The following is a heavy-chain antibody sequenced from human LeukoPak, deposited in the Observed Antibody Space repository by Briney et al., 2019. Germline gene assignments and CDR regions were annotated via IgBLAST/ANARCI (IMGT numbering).Heavy chain of an antibody. D-gene: IGHD1-26*01. J-gene: IGHJ4*02. CDR1: GFTSSSYS. V-gene: IGHV3-21*01. CDR2: ISSSSSYI. CDR3: ATDRYGGFDY. Sequence: TRGSLRLSPAASGFTSSSYSMNWVRQAPGKGLEWVSSISSSSSYIYYADSVKGRFTISRDNAKNSLYLQMNSLRAGDTDVYYCATDRYGGFDYWGQGTLVTVSS.